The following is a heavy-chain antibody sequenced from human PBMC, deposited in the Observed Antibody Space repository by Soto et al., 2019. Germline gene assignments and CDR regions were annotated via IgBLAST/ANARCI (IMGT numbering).Heavy chain of an antibody. CDR3: ARGGFLAVAAPFDY. V-gene: IGHV1-69*13. CDR1: GGTFSSYA. CDR2: IIPIFGTA. D-gene: IGHD6-19*01. J-gene: IGHJ4*02. Sequence: ASVKVSCKASGGTFSSYAISWVRQAPGQGLEWMGGIIPIFGTANYAQKFQGRVTITADESTSTAYMELSSLRSEDTAVYYCARGGFLAVAAPFDYWGQGTLVTVSS.